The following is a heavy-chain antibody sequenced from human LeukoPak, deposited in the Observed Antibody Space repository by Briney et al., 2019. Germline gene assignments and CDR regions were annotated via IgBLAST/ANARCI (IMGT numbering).Heavy chain of an antibody. J-gene: IGHJ6*03. V-gene: IGHV4-59*01. CDR3: ARGIVPGAGLLYYYYYMDV. D-gene: IGHD2-15*01. CDR2: IYYSGST. Sequence: SETLSLTCTVSGGSISSYYWSWIRQPPGKGLEWIGYIYYSGSTNYNPSLKSRVTISVDTSKNQFSLKLSSVTAADTAVYYCARGIVPGAGLLYYYYYMDVWGKGTTVTVSS. CDR1: GGSISSYY.